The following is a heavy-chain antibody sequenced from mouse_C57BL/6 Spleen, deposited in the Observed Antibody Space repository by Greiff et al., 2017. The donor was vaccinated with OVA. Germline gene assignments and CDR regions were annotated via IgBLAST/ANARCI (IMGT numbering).Heavy chain of an antibody. D-gene: IGHD1-1*01. Sequence: LVESGGGLVKPGGSLKLSCAASGFTFSSYTMSWVRQTPEKRLEWVATISGGGGNTYYPDSVKGRFTISRDNAKNTLYLQMSSLRSEDTALYYCARTTYYYGSSSWFAYWGQGTLVTVSA. J-gene: IGHJ3*01. CDR1: GFTFSSYT. V-gene: IGHV5-9*01. CDR3: ARTTYYYGSSSWFAY. CDR2: ISGGGGNT.